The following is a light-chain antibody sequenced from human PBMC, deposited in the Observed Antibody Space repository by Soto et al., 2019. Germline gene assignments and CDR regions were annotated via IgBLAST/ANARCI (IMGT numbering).Light chain of an antibody. Sequence: DIQMTQSPSSLSASVGDRVTITFQASQNINNYLNWYQQKPGRAPKLLIYDASNLEAGVPSRFRGSGSGTDFTFTISRLQPEDIATYYCQQYGNLPTFGQGTRLENK. J-gene: IGKJ5*01. V-gene: IGKV1-33*01. CDR3: QQYGNLPT. CDR1: QNINNY. CDR2: DAS.